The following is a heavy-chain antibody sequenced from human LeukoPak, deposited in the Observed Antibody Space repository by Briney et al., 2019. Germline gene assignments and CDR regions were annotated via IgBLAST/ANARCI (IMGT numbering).Heavy chain of an antibody. CDR1: GGSISSGGYY. CDR3: AREGYDDFWSGYPSSNYYYMDV. J-gene: IGHJ6*03. Sequence: SETLSLTCTVSGGSISSGGYYWSWIRQPPGKGLEWIGYIYHSGSTYYNPSLKSRVTISVDRSKNQFSLKLSSVTAADTAVYYCAREGYDDFWSGYPSSNYYYMDVWGKGTTVTVSS. CDR2: IYHSGST. V-gene: IGHV4-30-2*01. D-gene: IGHD3-3*01.